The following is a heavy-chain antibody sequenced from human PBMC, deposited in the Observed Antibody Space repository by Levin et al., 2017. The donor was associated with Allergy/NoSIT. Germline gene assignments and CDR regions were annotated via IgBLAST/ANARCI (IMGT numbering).Heavy chain of an antibody. J-gene: IGHJ5*02. V-gene: IGHV4-59*08. CDR3: ARGIALAGMTDH. D-gene: IGHD6-19*01. CDR1: GGSISGYY. Sequence: PSETLSLTCNASGGSISGYYWNWIRQTPGKGLEWIGYIYYSGSTNYNPSLKSRVTISVDTSKNQFSLKLSSVTAADTAVYYCARGIALAGMTDHWGQGTLVTVSS. CDR2: IYYSGST.